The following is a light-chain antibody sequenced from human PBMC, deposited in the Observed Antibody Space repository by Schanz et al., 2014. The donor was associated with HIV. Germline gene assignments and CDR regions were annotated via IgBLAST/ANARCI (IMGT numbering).Light chain of an antibody. CDR2: KVS. V-gene: IGKV2-30*01. CDR3: MQGTHWPPVT. J-gene: IGKJ5*01. CDR1: QSLVYSDGNTY. Sequence: DVVMTQSPLSLPVTLGPPASISCRSSQSLVYSDGNTYLNWFQQRPGQSPRRLIYKVSNRDSGVPARFSGSGLGTDFTLKISRVEAEDVGVYYCMQGTHWPPVTFGQGTRLEIK.